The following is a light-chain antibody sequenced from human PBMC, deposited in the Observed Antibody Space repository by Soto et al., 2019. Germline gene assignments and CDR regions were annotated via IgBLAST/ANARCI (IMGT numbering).Light chain of an antibody. CDR2: KAS. CDR3: QQYKSYLGT. J-gene: IGKJ1*01. Sequence: DIQMTQSPSTLSASVGDRVSITCRASQSVGQWLAWYQQKPGKAPKLLISKASNLESGDPSRFSGRGSGTEFTLTISRVQPDDFATYYCQQYKSYLGTFGQGTKVDIK. CDR1: QSVGQW. V-gene: IGKV1-5*03.